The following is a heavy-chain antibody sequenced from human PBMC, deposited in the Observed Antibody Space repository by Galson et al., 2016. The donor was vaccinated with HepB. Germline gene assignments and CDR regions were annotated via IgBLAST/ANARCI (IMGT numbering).Heavy chain of an antibody. CDR1: GFTFSNYV. J-gene: IGHJ4*02. V-gene: IGHV3-74*01. CDR2: INPEGIGIYT. Sequence: SLRLSCAASGFTFSNYVMHWVRQAPGKGLVWVSRINPEGIGIYTLYADYVKGRFTISRDNAKNTLYLDMTSLKADDTGVYYCVRDLNWKPFDYWGQGTLVTVSS. CDR3: VRDLNWKPFDY. D-gene: IGHD1-1*01.